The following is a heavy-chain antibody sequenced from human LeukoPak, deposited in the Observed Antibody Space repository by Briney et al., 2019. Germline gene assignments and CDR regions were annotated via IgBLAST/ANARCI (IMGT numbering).Heavy chain of an antibody. V-gene: IGHV3-7*01. J-gene: IGHJ6*02. D-gene: IGHD5-24*01. CDR3: ADGYNDYYAMDV. CDR1: EYS. Sequence: GESLRLSCSASEYSMTWVRQAPGKGLEWVANIDGSERNYVDSVRGRFSISRDSAKNSLILQMDNLRVEDTAVYYCADGYNDYYAMDVWGQGTTVTVS. CDR2: IDGSER.